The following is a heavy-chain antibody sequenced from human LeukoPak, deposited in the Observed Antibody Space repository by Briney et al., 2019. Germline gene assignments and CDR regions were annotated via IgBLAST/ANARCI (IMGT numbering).Heavy chain of an antibody. CDR3: ASRRITMIY. D-gene: IGHD3-22*01. CDR1: GDSLRKSTFY. V-gene: IGHV4-39*07. J-gene: IGHJ4*02. CDR2: IYYSGGA. Sequence: SETLSLTCTVSGDSLRKSTFYWVWIRQPPGKGLEWIGSIYYSGGADYNPSLQSRVTISVDTSKNEFSLKVRSVTAADTAVYYCASRRITMIYWGQGTLVTVSS.